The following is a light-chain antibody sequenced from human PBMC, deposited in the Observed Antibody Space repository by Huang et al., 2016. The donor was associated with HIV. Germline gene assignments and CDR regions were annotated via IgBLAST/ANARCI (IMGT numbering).Light chain of an antibody. V-gene: IGKV4-1*01. CDR2: RAA. Sequence: DIVMTQSPDSLAVSLGERATINCKSSQGALYFANNKNYLAWYRKKPGQPPKLLIYRAATREFGVPDRVSGSGSGTDFTLTISGLQAEDVAVYYCQQYYNTPYTFGQGTKLEIK. J-gene: IGKJ2*01. CDR3: QQYYNTPYT. CDR1: QGALYFANNKNY.